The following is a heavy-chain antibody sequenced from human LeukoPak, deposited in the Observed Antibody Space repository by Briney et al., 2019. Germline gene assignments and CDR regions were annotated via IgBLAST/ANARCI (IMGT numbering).Heavy chain of an antibody. J-gene: IGHJ5*02. CDR3: ARGLQRSGWKTGRGNWFGP. CDR2: INHSGST. D-gene: IGHD6-19*01. V-gene: IGHV4-34*01. Sequence: SETLSLTCAVYGGSFSGYYWSWIRQPPGKGLEWIGEINHSGSTNYNPSLKSRVTISVDTSKNQFSLKLSSVTAADTAVYYCARGLQRSGWKTGRGNWFGPWGQGTLVTVSS. CDR1: GGSFSGYY.